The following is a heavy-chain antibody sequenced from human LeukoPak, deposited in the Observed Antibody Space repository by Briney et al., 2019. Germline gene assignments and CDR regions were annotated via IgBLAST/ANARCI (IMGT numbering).Heavy chain of an antibody. J-gene: IGHJ3*02. CDR3: ARDHGSYRPHDAFDI. V-gene: IGHV3-33*01. D-gene: IGHD4-11*01. Sequence: PGRSLRLSCAASGFTFSSYGMHWVRQAPGKGLEWVAVIWYDGSNKYYADSVKGRFTISRDNSKNTLYLQMNSLRAEDTAVYYCARDHGSYRPHDAFDIWGQGTMVTVSS. CDR2: IWYDGSNK. CDR1: GFTFSSYG.